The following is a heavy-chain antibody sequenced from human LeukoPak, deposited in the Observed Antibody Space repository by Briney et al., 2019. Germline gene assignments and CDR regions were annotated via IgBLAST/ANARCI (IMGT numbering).Heavy chain of an antibody. CDR3: AKAKRPYYYDSSGPPSP. V-gene: IGHV3-33*06. D-gene: IGHD3-22*01. J-gene: IGHJ5*02. CDR2: IWYDGSNK. CDR1: GFTFSSYG. Sequence: GRSLRLSCAASGFTFSSYGMHWVRQAPGKGLEWVAVIWYDGSNKYYADSVKGRFTISRNNSKNTLYLQVNSLRAEDTAVYYCAKAKRPYYYDSSGPPSPWGQGTLVTVSS.